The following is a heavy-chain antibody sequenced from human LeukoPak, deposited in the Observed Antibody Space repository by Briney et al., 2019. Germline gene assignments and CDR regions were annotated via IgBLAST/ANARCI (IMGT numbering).Heavy chain of an antibody. J-gene: IGHJ6*02. CDR2: ISSSSSTI. V-gene: IGHV3-48*04. CDR3: ARDHCSGGSCRSPYYYYYGMDV. D-gene: IGHD2-15*01. CDR1: GFTFSSYS. Sequence: GGSLRLSCAASGFTFSSYSMNWVRQAPGKGLEWVSYISSSSSTIYYADSVKGRFTTSRDNAKNSLYLQMNSLRAEDTAVYYCARDHCSGGSCRSPYYYYYGMDVWGQGTTVTVSS.